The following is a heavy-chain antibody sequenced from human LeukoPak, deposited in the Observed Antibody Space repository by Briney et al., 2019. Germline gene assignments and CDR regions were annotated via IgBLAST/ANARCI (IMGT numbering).Heavy chain of an antibody. Sequence: ASVKVSCKASGYTFTSYGISWVRQAPGQGLEWMGWMNPNSGHAGYAQKFQGRVTMTRNTSISTAYMELSSLTSEDTAVYYCARTPSGRLLQPGFDSWGQGTLVTVSS. CDR2: MNPNSGHA. CDR1: GYTFTSYG. V-gene: IGHV1-8*02. CDR3: ARTPSGRLLQPGFDS. J-gene: IGHJ4*02. D-gene: IGHD1-1*01.